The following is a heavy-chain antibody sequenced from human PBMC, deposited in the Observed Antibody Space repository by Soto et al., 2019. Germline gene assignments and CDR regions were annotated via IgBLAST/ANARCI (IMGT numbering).Heavy chain of an antibody. CDR3: ARLLSDYSSGWAWAFDI. D-gene: IGHD6-19*01. CDR1: GYSFTSYW. V-gene: IGHV5-51*01. Sequence: PGESLKISCKGSGYSFTSYWIGWVRQMPGKGLERMGIIYPGDSDTRYSPSFQGQVTISADKSISTAYLQWSSLKASDTAMYYCARLLSDYSSGWAWAFDIWGQGTMVTVSS. J-gene: IGHJ3*02. CDR2: IYPGDSDT.